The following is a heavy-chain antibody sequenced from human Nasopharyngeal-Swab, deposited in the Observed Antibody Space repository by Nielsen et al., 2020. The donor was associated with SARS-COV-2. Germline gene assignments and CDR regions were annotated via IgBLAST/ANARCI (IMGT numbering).Heavy chain of an antibody. Sequence: ASVKVSCQASGYTFTGYYMHWVRQAPGQGLEWMGWINPNSGGTNYAQKFQGRVTMTRDTSISTAYMELSRLRSDDTAVYYCARMYYDSSGYYGAFDYWGQRTLVTVSS. J-gene: IGHJ4*02. CDR1: GYTFTGYY. CDR3: ARMYYDSSGYYGAFDY. D-gene: IGHD3-22*01. V-gene: IGHV1-2*02. CDR2: INPNSGGT.